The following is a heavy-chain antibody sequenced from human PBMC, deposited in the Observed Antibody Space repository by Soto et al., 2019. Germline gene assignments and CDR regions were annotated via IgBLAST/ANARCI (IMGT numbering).Heavy chain of an antibody. Sequence: EVQLVQSGAEVKKPGESLRISCKGSGYSFSNYWISWVRQMPGKCLEWMGKLNPSDSYTYYSPSFQGHVTIAADKSISTAYLQWNSLKASGTAMYYSARHAALARSDFDYWGQGTLVPVSS. CDR1: GYSFSNYW. CDR3: ARHAALARSDFDY. J-gene: IGHJ4*02. D-gene: IGHD6-25*01. V-gene: IGHV5-10-1*03. CDR2: LNPSDSYT.